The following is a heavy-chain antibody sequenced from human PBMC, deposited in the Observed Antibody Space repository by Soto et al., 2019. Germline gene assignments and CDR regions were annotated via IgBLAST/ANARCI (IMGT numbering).Heavy chain of an antibody. V-gene: IGHV1-18*01. D-gene: IGHD3-10*01. CDR2: IRVHNGNT. CDR3: VRDLDGSGSYYTGY. CDR1: GYNFINYG. Sequence: VKVSCKASGYNFINYGITWVRQAPGQGLEWMGWIRVHNGNTNYAQNLQGRVTMTTDTSTSTAYMEPRSLRSDDTAVYYCVRDLDGSGSYYTGYWGPGTLVTVSS. J-gene: IGHJ4*02.